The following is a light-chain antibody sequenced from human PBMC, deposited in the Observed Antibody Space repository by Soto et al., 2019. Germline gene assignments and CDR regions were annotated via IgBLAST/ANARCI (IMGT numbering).Light chain of an antibody. Sequence: DIQMTQSPSSVSASVGDRVTITCRASQGVSNWLAWYQQKPGKAPKLLIYAASTLRSGVPSRFRGSGPGTDFTFTISSLQPEDFATYYCQQANSFPYTFGQGTKLEIK. CDR2: AAS. V-gene: IGKV1-12*01. J-gene: IGKJ2*01. CDR1: QGVSNW. CDR3: QQANSFPYT.